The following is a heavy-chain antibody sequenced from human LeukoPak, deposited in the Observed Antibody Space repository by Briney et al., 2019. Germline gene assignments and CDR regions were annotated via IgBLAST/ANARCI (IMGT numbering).Heavy chain of an antibody. CDR2: IIPIFGTA. V-gene: IGHV1-69*05. CDR3: ARGGDCSSTSCPILLDY. D-gene: IGHD2-2*01. J-gene: IGHJ4*02. Sequence: GASVKVSCKASGYTFTNYGISWVRQAPGQGLEWMGGIIPIFGTANYAQKFQGRVTITTDESTSTAYMELSSLRSEDTAVYYCARGGDCSSTSCPILLDYWGQGTLVTVSS. CDR1: GYTFTNYG.